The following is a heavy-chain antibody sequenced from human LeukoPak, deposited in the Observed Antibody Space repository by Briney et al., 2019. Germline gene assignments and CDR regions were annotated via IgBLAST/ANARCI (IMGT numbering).Heavy chain of an antibody. V-gene: IGHV6-1*01. CDR3: VRGGAIRVTGMTPFNY. D-gene: IGHD1-20*01. CDR2: TYYRSKWYN. CDR1: GDSVSSNSAI. Sequence: SQTLSLTCGISGDSVSSNSAIWNWIRQSPSRGLEWLGRTYYRSKWYNDYAVSVKSRITITPDTSKNPLSLQLNSVTPEDTATYYCVRGGAIRVTGMTPFNYWGQGTLVTVSS. J-gene: IGHJ4*02.